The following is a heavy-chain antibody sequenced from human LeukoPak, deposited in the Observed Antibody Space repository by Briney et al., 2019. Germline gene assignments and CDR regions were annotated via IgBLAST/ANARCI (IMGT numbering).Heavy chain of an antibody. CDR1: GGSFSGYY. Sequence: SETLSLTCAVYGGSFSGYYWSWIRQPPGEGLEWIGEINHSGSTNYNPSLKSRVTISVDTSKNQFSLKLSSVTAADTAVYYCARGLRLRKHFDYWGQGTLVTVSS. CDR3: ARGLRLRKHFDY. V-gene: IGHV4-34*01. J-gene: IGHJ4*02. D-gene: IGHD4-17*01. CDR2: INHSGST.